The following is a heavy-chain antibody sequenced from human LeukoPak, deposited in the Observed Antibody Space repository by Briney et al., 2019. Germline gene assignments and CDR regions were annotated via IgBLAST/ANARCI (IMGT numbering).Heavy chain of an antibody. V-gene: IGHV4-34*01. CDR3: ARGGKVHNYYYMGV. CDR1: GGSFSGYY. Sequence: SETLSLTCAVYGGSFSGYYWSWIRQPPGKGLEWIGEINHSGSTNHNPSLKSRVTISVDTSKNQFSLKLSSVTAADTAVYYCARGGKVHNYYYMGVWGKGTTVTVSS. J-gene: IGHJ6*03. D-gene: IGHD3-10*01. CDR2: INHSGST.